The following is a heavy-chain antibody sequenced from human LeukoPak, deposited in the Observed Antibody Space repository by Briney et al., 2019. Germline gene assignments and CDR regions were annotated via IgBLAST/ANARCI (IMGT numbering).Heavy chain of an antibody. D-gene: IGHD6-6*01. Sequence: PGESLKISCQGSRYSFTSYWIGWVRQMPGKGLEWMGIIYPGDSDTRYSPSFQGQVTISADKSISTAYLQWSSLKASDTAMYYCARISSFDLYYYYMDVWGKGTTVTVSS. V-gene: IGHV5-51*01. J-gene: IGHJ6*03. CDR1: RYSFTSYW. CDR3: ARISSFDLYYYYMDV. CDR2: IYPGDSDT.